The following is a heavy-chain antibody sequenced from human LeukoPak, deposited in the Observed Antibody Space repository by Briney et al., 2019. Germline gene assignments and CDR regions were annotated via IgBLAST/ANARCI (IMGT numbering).Heavy chain of an antibody. CDR1: GFTFSSYW. CDR2: IKQDGSEK. D-gene: IGHD4-17*01. J-gene: IGHJ4*02. Sequence: GGSLRLSCAASGFTFSSYWMSWVRQAPGKGLEWVANIKQDGSEKYYVDSVKGRLTISRDNAKNSLYLQMNSLRAEDTAVYYCARGPYLYTTVTPPQYYFDYWGQGTLVTVSS. CDR3: ARGPYLYTTVTPPQYYFDY. V-gene: IGHV3-7*03.